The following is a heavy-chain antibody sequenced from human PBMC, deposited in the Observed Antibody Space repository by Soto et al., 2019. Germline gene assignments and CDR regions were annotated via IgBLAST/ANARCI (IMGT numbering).Heavy chain of an antibody. CDR3: ARGVMASGLFYFDY. CDR1: GGSFSNYY. V-gene: IGHV4-59*01. J-gene: IGHJ4*02. CDR2: IYYSGIT. D-gene: IGHD2-21*01. Sequence: SETLSLTCSVSGGSFSNYYWTWIRQPPGKGLDWIGYIYYSGITNYYPSLKSRVSMSVGTSKNQFSLKLTSVTAADTAIYYCARGVMASGLFYFDYWGQGTLVTVSS.